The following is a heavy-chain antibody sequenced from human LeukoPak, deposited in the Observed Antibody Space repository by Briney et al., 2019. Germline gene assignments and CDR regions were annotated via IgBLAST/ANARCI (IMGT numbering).Heavy chain of an antibody. CDR3: ARDGPNAGYSSGSFD. Sequence: SVKVSCKASGGTFSSYAISWVRQAPEQGLEWMGRIIPILGIANYAQKFQGRVTITADKSTSTAYMELSSLRSEDTAVYYCARDGPNAGYSSGSFDWGQGTLVTVSS. D-gene: IGHD6-19*01. V-gene: IGHV1-69*04. CDR2: IIPILGIA. CDR1: GGTFSSYA. J-gene: IGHJ1*01.